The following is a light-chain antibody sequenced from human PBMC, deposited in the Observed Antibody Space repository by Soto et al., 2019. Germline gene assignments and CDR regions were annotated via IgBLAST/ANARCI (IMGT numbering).Light chain of an antibody. CDR2: RNN. CDR1: SSNIGSNY. Sequence: QSVLTQPPSASGTPGQRVTISCSGSSSNIGSNYVYWYQQLPGTAPKLLIYRNNQRPSGVPDRFSGSKSGTSASLAISGLRSEDEADYYCAAWDDSLSGSVFGGGPKLTVL. CDR3: AAWDDSLSGSV. V-gene: IGLV1-47*01. J-gene: IGLJ3*02.